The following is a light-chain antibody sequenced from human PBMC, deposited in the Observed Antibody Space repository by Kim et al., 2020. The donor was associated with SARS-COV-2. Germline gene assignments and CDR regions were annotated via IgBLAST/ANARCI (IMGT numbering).Light chain of an antibody. V-gene: IGKV1-6*02. CDR2: AAS. CDR3: LQHSYYPWT. J-gene: IGKJ1*01. CDR1: RDIKND. Sequence: AIQMTQSPSSLSASIGDRVTITCRASRDIKNDLTWLQQKPGEAPKLLIFAASSLQSRVPSRFSGSGSGTEFSLTIDSLQPEDFATYVCLQHSYYPWTFGQGTKVDIK.